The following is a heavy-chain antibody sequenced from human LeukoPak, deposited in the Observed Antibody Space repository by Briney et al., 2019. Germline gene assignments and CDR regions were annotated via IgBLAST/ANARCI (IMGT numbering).Heavy chain of an antibody. D-gene: IGHD4-17*01. CDR1: GGSISSGSYY. V-gene: IGHV4-61*02. CDR2: IYTSGST. J-gene: IGHJ3*02. Sequence: PSETLSLTCTVSGGSISSGSYYWSCIRQPAGKGLECIGRIYTSGSTNYNPSLKSRVTISVDRSKNQFSLKLSSVTAADTAVYYCARAYGDRHDAFDIWGQGTMVTVSS. CDR3: ARAYGDRHDAFDI.